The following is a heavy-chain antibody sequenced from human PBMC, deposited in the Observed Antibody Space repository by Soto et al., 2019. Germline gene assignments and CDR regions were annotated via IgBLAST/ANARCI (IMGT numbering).Heavy chain of an antibody. Sequence: KGSGYKFFTYWIGRVRQVPGKGLEWMGIIYPGDSDARYSPSFQGQVTISADKSLTTAYMQWTSLRASDSGIYYCARVGCSGGNCYPSDALHVWGQGPQVTVSS. CDR1: GYKFFTYW. CDR2: IYPGDSDA. CDR3: ARVGCSGGNCYPSDALHV. V-gene: IGHV5-51*01. J-gene: IGHJ4*02. D-gene: IGHD2-15*01.